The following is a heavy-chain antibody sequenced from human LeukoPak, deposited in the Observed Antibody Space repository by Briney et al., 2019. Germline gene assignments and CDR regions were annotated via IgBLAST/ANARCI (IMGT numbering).Heavy chain of an antibody. CDR1: GXTFSNYA. Sequence: GGSLRLSCSASGXTFSNYAMHWVRQAPGKGLEYVSAISSNGGSTFYADSVKGRFTISRDNSENTLYFQMNSLRAEDTAVYYCVKSTRVTTAYYYYGMDVWGQGTTVTVSS. D-gene: IGHD4-17*01. V-gene: IGHV3-64D*06. J-gene: IGHJ6*02. CDR2: ISSNGGST. CDR3: VKSTRVTTAYYYYGMDV.